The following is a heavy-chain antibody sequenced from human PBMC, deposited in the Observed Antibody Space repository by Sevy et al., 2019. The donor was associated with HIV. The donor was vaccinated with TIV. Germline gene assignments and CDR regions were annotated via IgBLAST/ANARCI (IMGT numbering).Heavy chain of an antibody. V-gene: IGHV3-30-3*01. CDR2: ISYDGSNK. Sequence: GGSLRLSCAASGFTFSSYAMHWVRQAPGKGLEWVAVISYDGSNKYYADSVKGRFTISRDNSKNTLYLQMNSLRAEDTAVYYCARGALRNSSPHGGYMDVWGKGTTVTVSS. D-gene: IGHD6-13*01. CDR3: ARGALRNSSPHGGYMDV. J-gene: IGHJ6*03. CDR1: GFTFSSYA.